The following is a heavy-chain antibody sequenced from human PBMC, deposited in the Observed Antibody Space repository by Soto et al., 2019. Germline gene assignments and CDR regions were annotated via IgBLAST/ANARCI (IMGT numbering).Heavy chain of an antibody. CDR2: IIPIFGTA. Sequence: QVQLVQSGAEVKKPGSSVKVSCKASGGTFSSYAINWVRQAPGQGLEWMGGIIPIFGTADYAQKFQGRVTITADESTSTAYMERRSLRSEDTAVYYCASRITGSPNYDYGMDGWGQGTTVTVSS. V-gene: IGHV1-69*12. J-gene: IGHJ6*02. CDR3: ASRITGSPNYDYGMDG. D-gene: IGHD1-20*01. CDR1: GGTFSSYA.